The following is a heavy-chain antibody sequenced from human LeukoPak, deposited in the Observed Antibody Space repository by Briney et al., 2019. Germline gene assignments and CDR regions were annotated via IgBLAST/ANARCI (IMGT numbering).Heavy chain of an antibody. D-gene: IGHD2-15*01. CDR1: GYTFTGYY. J-gene: IGHJ4*02. Sequence: ASVKVSCKASGYTFTGYYMHWVRQAPGQGLEWVGWINPNSGGTNYAQKFQGRVTMTRDTSISTAYMELSGLRSDDTAVYYYARARYCSGGSCLLFDYWGQGTLVTVSS. CDR2: INPNSGGT. CDR3: ARARYCSGGSCLLFDY. V-gene: IGHV1-2*02.